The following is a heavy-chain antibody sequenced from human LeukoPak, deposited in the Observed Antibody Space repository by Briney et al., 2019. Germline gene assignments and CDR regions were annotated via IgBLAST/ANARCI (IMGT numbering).Heavy chain of an antibody. D-gene: IGHD6-19*01. CDR2: IWYDGSSK. Sequence: AVRSLRLSCAASGFTFSNYGMHWVRQAPGKGLEWGAVIWYDGSSKYYADSVKRRSTISRNNYNNTLFFQMISLRGENTAVYYCVGVAVACNLNNGFDPWGQGTLVTVSS. CDR1: GFTFSNYG. CDR3: VGVAVACNLNNGFDP. J-gene: IGHJ5*02. V-gene: IGHV3-33*01.